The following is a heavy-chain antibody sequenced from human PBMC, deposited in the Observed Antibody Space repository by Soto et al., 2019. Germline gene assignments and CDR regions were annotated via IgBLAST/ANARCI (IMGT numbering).Heavy chain of an antibody. CDR3: ARGWFGPDV. V-gene: IGHV3-74*01. CDR1: GFTLSGRS. J-gene: IGHJ6*04. Sequence: EVQLVESGGGLVQPGGSLRLSCAASGFTLSGRSRRWVRQAPGKGLVWVSGIDNAGTDSTYADSVKGRFTSSRDNAKNMLYLQMNSLRVEDTAGYYCARGWFGPDVWGKGTTVTVSS. D-gene: IGHD3-10*01. CDR2: IDNAGTDS.